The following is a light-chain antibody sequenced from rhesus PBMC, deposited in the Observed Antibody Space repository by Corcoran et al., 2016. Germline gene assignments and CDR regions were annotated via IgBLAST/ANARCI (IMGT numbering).Light chain of an antibody. J-gene: IGKJ1*01. Sequence: DIQMTQSPSSLSASVGDTVTITCRASQGISSYLNWFQQKPGKAPTLLIYDVSNLESGVPSRFSGSGSGTDFTLTISSLQPEDFAAYYCLQHNSYPRTFGQGTKVEIK. CDR1: QGISSY. V-gene: IGKV1-28*03. CDR2: DVS. CDR3: LQHNSYPRT.